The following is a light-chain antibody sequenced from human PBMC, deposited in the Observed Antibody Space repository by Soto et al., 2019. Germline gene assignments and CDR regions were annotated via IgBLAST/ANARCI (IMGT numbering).Light chain of an antibody. CDR1: SSNIGAGYD. J-gene: IGLJ2*01. CDR3: QCQDSSLSDVI. V-gene: IGLV1-40*01. Sequence: QSVLTQPPSVSGDPGQRVTISCTGTSSNIGAGYDVHWYQQLPGGAPKLLIYDNNNRPSGVPDRFSGFKSDTSASLVITGLQAEDEAIYYCQCQDSSLSDVIFGGGTKVPVL. CDR2: DNN.